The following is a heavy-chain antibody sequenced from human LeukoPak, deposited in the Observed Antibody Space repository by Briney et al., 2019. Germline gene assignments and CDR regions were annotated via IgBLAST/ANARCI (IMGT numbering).Heavy chain of an antibody. CDR3: TRQPYYYDSSGPTGVYYYYGMDV. Sequence: ASVKVSCKASGYTFTSYGISWVRRAPGQGLEWMGWISAYNGNTNYAQKLQGRVTMTTDTSTSTAYMELRSLRSDDTAVYYCTRQPYYYDSSGPTGVYYYYGMDVWGQGTTVTVSS. CDR1: GYTFTSYG. D-gene: IGHD3-22*01. J-gene: IGHJ6*02. V-gene: IGHV1-18*01. CDR2: ISAYNGNT.